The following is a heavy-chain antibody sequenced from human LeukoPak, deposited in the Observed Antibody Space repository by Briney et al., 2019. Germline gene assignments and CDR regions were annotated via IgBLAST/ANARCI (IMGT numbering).Heavy chain of an antibody. CDR1: GGSINSYY. D-gene: IGHD1-1*01. CDR3: ARRIGTWFDP. Sequence: PSETLSLTCTVSGGSINSYYWSWIRQPPGKGLECIGYIYYSGSTNYNPSLKSRVTISVDTSKNQFSLKLSSVTAADTAGYYCARRIGTWFDPWGQEPWSPSPQ. J-gene: IGHJ5*02. V-gene: IGHV4-59*08. CDR2: IYYSGST.